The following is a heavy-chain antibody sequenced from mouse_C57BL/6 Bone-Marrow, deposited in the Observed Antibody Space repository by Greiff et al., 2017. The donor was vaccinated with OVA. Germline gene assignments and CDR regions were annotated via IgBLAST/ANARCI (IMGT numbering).Heavy chain of an antibody. V-gene: IGHV1-39*01. J-gene: IGHJ1*01. CDR1: GYSFTDSN. CDR3: ARCVLRWYFAV. CDR2: INPNYGTP. Sequence: VQLQQSGPELVKPGASVKISCKASGYSFTDSNMNWVKQSNGKSLEWIGVINPNYGTPSYNQKFKGKATLPVDQSSSTAYMQLNSLTSDDSAVNYVARCVLRWYFAVWDAGPTVTVSS. D-gene: IGHD1-1*01.